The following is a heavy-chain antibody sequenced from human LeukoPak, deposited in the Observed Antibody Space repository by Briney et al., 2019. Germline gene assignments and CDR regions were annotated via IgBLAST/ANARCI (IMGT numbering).Heavy chain of an antibody. J-gene: IGHJ4*02. CDR1: GYTFTSFG. V-gene: IGHV1-18*04. Sequence: ASLKVSCKPSGYTFTSFGISWVRQAPGQGLEWVGWIGAYNGDTNYAQKFQGRVTMTTDTSTSTAYMDLRSLRSDDTAVYYCTRDHCRGDNCPSFDYWGQGTLVTVSS. D-gene: IGHD2-15*01. CDR3: TRDHCRGDNCPSFDY. CDR2: IGAYNGDT.